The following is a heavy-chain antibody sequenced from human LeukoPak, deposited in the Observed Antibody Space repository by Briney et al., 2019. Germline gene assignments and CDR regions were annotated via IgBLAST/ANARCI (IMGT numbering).Heavy chain of an antibody. CDR3: ARGGGSSYYFDY. CDR1: GGSISSGDYY. V-gene: IGHV4-30-4*08. CDR2: IYYGGST. J-gene: IGHJ4*02. D-gene: IGHD1-26*01. Sequence: SETLSLTCTVSGGSISSGDYYWSWIRQPPGKGLEWIGYIYYGGSTYYNPSLKSRVTISVDTSKNQFSLKLSSVTAADTAVYYCARGGGSSYYFDYWGRGTLVTVSS.